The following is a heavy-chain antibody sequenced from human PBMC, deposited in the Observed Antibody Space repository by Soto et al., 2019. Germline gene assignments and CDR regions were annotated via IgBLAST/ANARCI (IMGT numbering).Heavy chain of an antibody. CDR2: IATTGDT. Sequence: EVQLVESGGDLVQPGGSLRLSCAASGFTFSSYDFHWVRQGTGKGLEWVSGIATTGDTYYAGSVKGRFTISRENAKNSLYLQMNSLGAGDTAVYYCTRGADGFDYWGRGTLVTVSS. J-gene: IGHJ4*02. CDR3: TRGADGFDY. V-gene: IGHV3-13*01. CDR1: GFTFSSYD. D-gene: IGHD3-10*01.